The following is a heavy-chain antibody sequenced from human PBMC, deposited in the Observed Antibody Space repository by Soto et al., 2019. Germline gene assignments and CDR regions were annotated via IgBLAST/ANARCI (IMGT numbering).Heavy chain of an antibody. CDR2: ISGSGGST. J-gene: IGHJ4*02. Sequence: PGGSLRLSCAASGFTFSSYAMSWVRQAPGKGLEWVSAISGSGGSTYYADSVKGRFTISRDNSKNTLYLQMNSLRAEDTAVYYCAKPEPHCGGDCYPLQYYFDYWGQGTLVTVSS. V-gene: IGHV3-23*01. D-gene: IGHD2-21*02. CDR1: GFTFSSYA. CDR3: AKPEPHCGGDCYPLQYYFDY.